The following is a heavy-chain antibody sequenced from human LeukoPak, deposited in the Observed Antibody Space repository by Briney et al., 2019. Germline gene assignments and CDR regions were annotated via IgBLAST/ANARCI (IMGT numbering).Heavy chain of an antibody. V-gene: IGHV3-21*01. Sequence: GGSLRLSCAASGFTFSSYSMNWVRQAPGKGLEWVSSISSSSYIYYADSVKGRFTISRDNAKNSLYLQMNSLRAEDTAVYYCARGVGYYGSGSYPLFDYWGQGTLVTVSS. CDR2: ISSSSYI. D-gene: IGHD3-10*01. CDR1: GFTFSSYS. J-gene: IGHJ4*02. CDR3: ARGVGYYGSGSYPLFDY.